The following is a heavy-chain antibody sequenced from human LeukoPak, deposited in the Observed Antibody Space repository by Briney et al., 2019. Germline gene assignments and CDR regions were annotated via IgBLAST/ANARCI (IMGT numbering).Heavy chain of an antibody. D-gene: IGHD4-17*01. CDR3: ARGVEGYGDYSTSVPYYYYYMDV. CDR1: GGTFSSYA. J-gene: IGHJ6*03. Sequence: VASVKVSCKASGGTFSSYAISWVRQAPGQGLEWMGGIIPIFGTANYAQKFQGRVTITADKSTSTAYMELSSLRSEDTAVYYCARGVEGYGDYSTSVPYYYYYMDVWGKGTTVTVSS. V-gene: IGHV1-69*06. CDR2: IIPIFGTA.